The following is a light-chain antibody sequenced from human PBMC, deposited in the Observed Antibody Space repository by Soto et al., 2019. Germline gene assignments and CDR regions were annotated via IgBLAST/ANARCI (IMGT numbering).Light chain of an antibody. V-gene: IGLV1-40*01. CDR2: GNS. J-gene: IGLJ3*02. Sequence: QSVLTQPPSVSWAPGQRVTISCTESSSNIGAGYDVHWYQQLPGTAPKLLIYGNSNRPSGVPDRFSGSKSGTSASLAITGLQAEDEADYYCQSYDSSLSAWVFGGGTKLTLL. CDR3: QSYDSSLSAWV. CDR1: SSNIGAGYD.